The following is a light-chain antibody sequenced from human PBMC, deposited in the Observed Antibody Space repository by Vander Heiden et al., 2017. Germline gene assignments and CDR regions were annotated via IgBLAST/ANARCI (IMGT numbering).Light chain of an antibody. CDR3: GAWDSSLSVVL. CDR1: SSNIGYHS. J-gene: IGLJ3*02. CDR2: DNN. Sequence: QSVLTQPPSVSAAPGHKVTISCSGGSSNIGYHSVSLYQQLPGTAPKFLIYDNNKRPSGIPDRFSGSKSGTSATLDITGLQTGDEAGYYCGAWDSSLSVVLFGGGTKLTVL. V-gene: IGLV1-51*01.